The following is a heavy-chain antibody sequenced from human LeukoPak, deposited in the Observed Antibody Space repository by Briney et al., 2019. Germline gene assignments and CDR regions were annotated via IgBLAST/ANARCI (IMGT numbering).Heavy chain of an antibody. CDR1: GFTFSSYW. CDR3: ARVRDYYYYMDV. J-gene: IGHJ6*03. CDR2: IYHSGST. Sequence: NPGGSLRLSCAASGFTFSSYWMSWVRQPPGKGLEWIGEIYHSGSTNYNPSLKSRVTISVDKSKNQFSLKLSSETAADTAVYYCARVRDYYYYMDVWGKGTTVTVSS. V-gene: IGHV4-4*02.